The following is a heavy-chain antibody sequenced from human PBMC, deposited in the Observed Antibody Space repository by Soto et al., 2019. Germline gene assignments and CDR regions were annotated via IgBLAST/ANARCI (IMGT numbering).Heavy chain of an antibody. CDR2: ISYDGSNK. J-gene: IGHJ4*02. Sequence: QVQLVESGGGVVQPGRSLRLSCAASGFTFSSYAMHWLRQAPGKGLERVAVISYDGSNKYYADSVKGRFTISRDNSKNPPYLQMNSLRAEDTAVYYCAREEMATGYYFDYWGQGTLVTVSS. CDR1: GFTFSSYA. D-gene: IGHD5-12*01. V-gene: IGHV3-30*14. CDR3: AREEMATGYYFDY.